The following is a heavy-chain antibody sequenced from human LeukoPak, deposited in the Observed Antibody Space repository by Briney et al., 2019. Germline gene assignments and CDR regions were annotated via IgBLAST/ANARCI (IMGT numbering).Heavy chain of an antibody. CDR3: ARPPYSNSGGMDV. CDR2: VFPDDSNT. Sequence: GESLKISCKGFGYSFTSCWIGWVRQMPGKGLEWMGIVFPDDSNTRYSPSFQGQVTISADKSISTAYLQWSSLKASDTAMYYCARPPYSNSGGMDVWGQGTTVTVSS. CDR1: GYSFTSCW. J-gene: IGHJ6*02. V-gene: IGHV5-51*01. D-gene: IGHD4-11*01.